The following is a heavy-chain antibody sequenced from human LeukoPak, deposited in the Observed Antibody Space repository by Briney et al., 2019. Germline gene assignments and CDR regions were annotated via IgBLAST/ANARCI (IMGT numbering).Heavy chain of an antibody. Sequence: GGSLRLSCAASGFTFSSYAMSWVRQAPGKGLEWVSGISGSGGNTYYADSVKGRFTISRDNSKNTLYLQMNSLGAEDTAVYYCARGVWNYYDSSGSSFDYWGQGTLVTVSS. CDR1: GFTFSSYA. CDR2: ISGSGGNT. J-gene: IGHJ4*02. V-gene: IGHV3-23*01. CDR3: ARGVWNYYDSSGSSFDY. D-gene: IGHD3-22*01.